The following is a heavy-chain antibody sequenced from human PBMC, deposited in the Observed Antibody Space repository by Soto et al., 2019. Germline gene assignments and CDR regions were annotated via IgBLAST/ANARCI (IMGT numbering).Heavy chain of an antibody. J-gene: IGHJ6*03. V-gene: IGHV3-23*01. D-gene: IGHD3-16*01. Sequence: GGSLRLSCAASGFTFSSYAMSWVRQAPGKGLEWVSAISGSGGSTYYADSVKGRFTISRDNSKNTLYLQMNSLRAEDTAVYYCAKDGGPQYYYYYYMDVWGKGTTVTVSS. CDR2: ISGSGGST. CDR3: AKDGGPQYYYYYYMDV. CDR1: GFTFSSYA.